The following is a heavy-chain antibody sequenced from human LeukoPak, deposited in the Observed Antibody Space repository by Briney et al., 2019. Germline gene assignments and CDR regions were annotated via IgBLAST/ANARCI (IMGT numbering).Heavy chain of an antibody. D-gene: IGHD5-24*01. J-gene: IGHJ4*02. Sequence: GGSLRLSCAASGFTFSSYWMHWVRQAPGKGLVWVSRINGDGSSTSYADSVKGRFTISRDNAKNTLYLQMNSLRAEDTAVYYCARDSEMATKDGMRWGQGTLVTVSS. V-gene: IGHV3-74*01. CDR2: INGDGSST. CDR3: ARDSEMATKDGMR. CDR1: GFTFSSYW.